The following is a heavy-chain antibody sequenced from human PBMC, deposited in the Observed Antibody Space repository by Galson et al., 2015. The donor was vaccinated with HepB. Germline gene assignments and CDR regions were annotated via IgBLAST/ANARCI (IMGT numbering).Heavy chain of an antibody. D-gene: IGHD6-13*01. CDR2: ISYDGSNK. CDR1: GFTFSSYA. V-gene: IGHV3-30-3*01. CDR3: ARGLYSSSWYGGGFDY. Sequence: SLRLSCAASGFTFSSYAMHWVRQAPGKGLEWVAVISYDGSNKYYADSVKGRFTISRDNSKSTLYLQMNSLRAEDTAVYYCARGLYSSSWYGGGFDYWGQGTPVTVSS. J-gene: IGHJ4*02.